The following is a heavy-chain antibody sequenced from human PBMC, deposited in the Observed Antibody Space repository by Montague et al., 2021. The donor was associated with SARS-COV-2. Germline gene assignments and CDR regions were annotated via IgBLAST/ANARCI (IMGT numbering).Heavy chain of an antibody. CDR3: ARGGSYSRGWYAVDYYYGMDV. CDR1: GGSISSGGYY. D-gene: IGHD6-19*01. CDR2: IYYSGST. V-gene: IGHV4-31*03. Sequence: TLSLTCTVSGGSISSGGYYWSWIRQHPGKGLEWIGYIYYSGSTYYNPSLKSRVTISVDTSKNQFSLKLSSVTAADTAVYYCARGGSYSRGWYAVDYYYGMDVWGQGTTVTVSS. J-gene: IGHJ6*02.